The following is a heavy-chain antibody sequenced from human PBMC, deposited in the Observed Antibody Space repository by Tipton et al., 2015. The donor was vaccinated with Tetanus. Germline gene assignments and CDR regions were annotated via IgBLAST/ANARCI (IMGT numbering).Heavy chain of an antibody. CDR1: GGSINRGDYY. Sequence: TLSLTCTVSGGSINRGDYYWTWIRQSPGKGLEWIGYIYYNGNIYYNPSLEGRAIISGDTSKNQFSLKLTSVGAADTAVYYCARGNGEGSGWYTYWGQGTQVTVAS. CDR2: IYYNGNI. V-gene: IGHV4-30-4*01. D-gene: IGHD6-19*01. J-gene: IGHJ4*02. CDR3: ARGNGEGSGWYTY.